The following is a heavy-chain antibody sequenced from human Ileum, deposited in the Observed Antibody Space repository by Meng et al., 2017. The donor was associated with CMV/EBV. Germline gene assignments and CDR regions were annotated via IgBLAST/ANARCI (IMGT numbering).Heavy chain of an antibody. Sequence: ASGFPFSTYAVHWVRQAPGKGLEWVAVISYDGRDKRYADSVKGRYTISRDNSMNTLYLQMNSLRVEDTAVFYCARAGLGISSAGINVWGQGTLVTVSS. CDR2: ISYDGRDK. D-gene: IGHD6-13*01. V-gene: IGHV3-30*04. CDR3: ARAGLGISSAGINV. J-gene: IGHJ4*02. CDR1: GFPFSTYA.